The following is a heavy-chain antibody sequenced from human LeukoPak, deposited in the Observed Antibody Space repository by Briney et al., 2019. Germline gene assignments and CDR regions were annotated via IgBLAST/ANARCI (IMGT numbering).Heavy chain of an antibody. J-gene: IGHJ4*02. Sequence: SLRLSCAVSGFTFSSYAMIWVRQAPAKGLEWVSALNDGGYYTYYADFVKRRFNIPRDNSKNRLHLQQNSLICQDRSVFYCATDPPEIYWGQGTLVTASS. CDR2: LNDGGYYT. V-gene: IGHV3-23*01. CDR3: ATDPPEIY. CDR1: GFTFSSYA.